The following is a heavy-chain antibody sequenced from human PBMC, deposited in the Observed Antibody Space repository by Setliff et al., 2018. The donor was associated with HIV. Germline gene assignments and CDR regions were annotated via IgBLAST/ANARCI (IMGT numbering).Heavy chain of an antibody. CDR1: GDTFTSHA. D-gene: IGHD5-18*01. Sequence: SVKVSCKASGDTFTSHAISWVRQAPGQGLEWMGGIIPIFGTPNYAQKFKGRLTITADESTSTVYMELSSLRSEDTAVYYCAREAGIQLWLWKDYYYYYMDVWGKGTTVTVSS. J-gene: IGHJ6*03. CDR2: IIPIFGTP. CDR3: AREAGIQLWLWKDYYYYYMDV. V-gene: IGHV1-69*13.